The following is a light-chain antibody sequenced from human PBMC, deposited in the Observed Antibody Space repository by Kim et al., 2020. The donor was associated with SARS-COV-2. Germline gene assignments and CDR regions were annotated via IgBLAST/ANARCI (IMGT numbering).Light chain of an antibody. J-gene: IGLJ2*01. CDR1: SSDVGGYNY. CDR3: CSYAGRIVV. CDR2: DVS. V-gene: IGLV2-11*01. Sequence: QSALTQPRSVSGYPGQSLTISCTVTSSDVGGYNYVSWYQQHPGKAPKLMIYDVSKRPSGVPDRCSGSRSGNTASLTISGLQAEDKADYYCCSYAGRIVVFGGGTKLTVL.